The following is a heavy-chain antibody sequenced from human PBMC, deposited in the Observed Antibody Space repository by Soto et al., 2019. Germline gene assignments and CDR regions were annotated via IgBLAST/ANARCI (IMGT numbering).Heavy chain of an antibody. CDR3: ARDFIAVAAACHYFDY. V-gene: IGHV6-1*01. CDR1: GDSVSSNSAA. CDR2: TYYRSKWYN. Sequence: PXQTLSLTCAISGDSVSSNSAAWNLIRQSPSRGLEWLGRTYYRSKWYNDYAVSVKSRITINPDTSKNQFSLQLNSVTPEDTAVYYCARDFIAVAAACHYFDYWGQGTLVTVSS. D-gene: IGHD6-19*01. J-gene: IGHJ4*02.